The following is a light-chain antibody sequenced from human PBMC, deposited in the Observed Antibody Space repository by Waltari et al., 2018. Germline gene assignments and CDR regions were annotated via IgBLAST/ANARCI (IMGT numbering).Light chain of an antibody. J-gene: IGLJ1*01. CDR2: RNN. CDR3: SAWDSSLSGYV. V-gene: IGLV10-54*04. Sequence: QAGLTQPPSMSKDLRQTATLTCTGHSNNVGNRGAAWLQHHQGHPPKLLSYRNNNRPSGISERCAAYRSGNTAFRPITGLQPEDEADYYCSAWDSSLSGYVFGTGTRLTVL. CDR1: SNNVGNRG.